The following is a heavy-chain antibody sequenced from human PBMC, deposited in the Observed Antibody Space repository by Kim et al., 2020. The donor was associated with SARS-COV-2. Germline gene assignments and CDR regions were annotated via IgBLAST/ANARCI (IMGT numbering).Heavy chain of an antibody. CDR2: IWYDGSNK. D-gene: IGHD3-10*01. CDR3: AREDRADEPGP. V-gene: IGHV3-33*01. J-gene: IGHJ5*02. CDR1: GFTFSSYG. Sequence: GGSLRLSCAASGFTFSSYGMHWVRQAPGKGLEWVAVIWYDGSNKYYADSVKGRFTISRDNSKNTLYLQMNSLRAEDTAVYYCAREDRADEPGPWGQGTLVTVSS.